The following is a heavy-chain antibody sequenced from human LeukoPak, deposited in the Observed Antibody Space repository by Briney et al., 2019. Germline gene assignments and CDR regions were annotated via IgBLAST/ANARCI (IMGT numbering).Heavy chain of an antibody. D-gene: IGHD2-8*01. Sequence: PSETLSLTCAVYGGSFSGYYWSWIRQTPAKGLEWIGEIHHSETANYNPSLKSRVTISVDTSKNQFSLNLSSVTAADTAVYYCARGPYCTDDSCYENWFDPWGQGTLVTVSS. J-gene: IGHJ5*02. CDR1: GGSFSGYY. CDR2: IHHSETA. CDR3: ARGPYCTDDSCYENWFDP. V-gene: IGHV4-34*01.